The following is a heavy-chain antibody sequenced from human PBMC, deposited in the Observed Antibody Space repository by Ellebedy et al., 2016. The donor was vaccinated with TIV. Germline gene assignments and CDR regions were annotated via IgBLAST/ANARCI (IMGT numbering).Heavy chain of an antibody. D-gene: IGHD1-26*01. V-gene: IGHV4-34*01. CDR1: GASFRGYY. Sequence: SETLSLTXAVYGASFRGYYWSWIRQPPGKGLEWIGDINHSGSTNYNPSLKSRVTISVDTSKNQFSLNLSSVTAADTAVYYCARYSLEDRGDEFRYWGQGTLVTVSS. J-gene: IGHJ4*02. CDR3: ARYSLEDRGDEFRY. CDR2: INHSGST.